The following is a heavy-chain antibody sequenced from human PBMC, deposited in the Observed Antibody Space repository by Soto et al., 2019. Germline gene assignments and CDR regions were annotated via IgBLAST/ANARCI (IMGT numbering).Heavy chain of an antibody. CDR1: GGTFCSYA. Sequence: QVQLVQSGAEVKKPGSSVKVSCKASGGTFCSYAISWVRQAPGQGLEWMGGIIPIPGTANYAQKFQGRVTIAADDATSTAYMELSSLRSEDTAVYYCARSHGSSTSLEIYYYYYYGMDVWGQGTTVTVSS. J-gene: IGHJ6*02. CDR2: IIPIPGTA. CDR3: ARSHGSSTSLEIYYYYYYGMDV. V-gene: IGHV1-69*01. D-gene: IGHD2-2*01.